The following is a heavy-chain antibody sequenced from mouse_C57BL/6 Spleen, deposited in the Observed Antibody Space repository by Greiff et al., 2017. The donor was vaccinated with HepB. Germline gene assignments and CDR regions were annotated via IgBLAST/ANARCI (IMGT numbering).Heavy chain of an antibody. V-gene: IGHV3-8*01. CDR3: ARYSTYDYDGGYYFDY. Sequence: EVQLQESGPGLAKPSQTLSLTCSVTGYSITSDYWNWIRKFPGNKLEYMGYISYSGSTYYNPSLKSRISITRDTSKNKYYLQLNSVTTEDTATYYCARYSTYDYDGGYYFDYWGQGTTLTVSS. J-gene: IGHJ2*01. CDR1: GYSITSDY. D-gene: IGHD2-4*01. CDR2: ISYSGST.